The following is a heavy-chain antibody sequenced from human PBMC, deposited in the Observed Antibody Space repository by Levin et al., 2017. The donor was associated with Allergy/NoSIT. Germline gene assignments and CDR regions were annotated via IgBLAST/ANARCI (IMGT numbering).Heavy chain of an antibody. V-gene: IGHV3-11*01. CDR1: GFTFSDYF. J-gene: IGHJ2*01. CDR2: ISYSGSNT. Sequence: PGGSLRLSCAASGFTFSDYFMTWIRQAPGKGLEWVSYISYSGSNTYYADSVKGRFTISRDNGEKSLFLEMNSLRPEDTAVYYCARDVGGWYFDVWGRGTLVSVSS. D-gene: IGHD4-23*01. CDR3: ARDVGGWYFDV.